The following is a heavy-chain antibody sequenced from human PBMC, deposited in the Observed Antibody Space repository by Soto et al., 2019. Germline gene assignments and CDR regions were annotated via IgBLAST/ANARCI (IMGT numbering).Heavy chain of an antibody. Sequence: QVQLQESGSGLVKPSQTLSVTCAVSGGSMSSGGHSWSWIRQSPGEGLEWMGCSYAAGKTYYNPALQSRVTITVDTSKNQFSLNVTSVTAADTAVYYCARAPPGPSPRWDVWGQGTTVTVSS. J-gene: IGHJ6*02. V-gene: IGHV4-30-2*06. CDR3: ARAPPGPSPRWDV. CDR1: GGSMSSGGHS. D-gene: IGHD3-10*01. CDR2: SYAAGKT.